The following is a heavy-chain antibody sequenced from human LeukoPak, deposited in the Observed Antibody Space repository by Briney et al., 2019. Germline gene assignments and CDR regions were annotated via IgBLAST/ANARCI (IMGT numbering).Heavy chain of an antibody. CDR2: INPSGDST. D-gene: IGHD3-16*02. CDR1: GYTFTSYS. CDR3: ARGGDDYVWGSYRF. V-gene: IGHV1-46*01. Sequence: GASVKVSCKASGYTFTSYSMHWVRQAPGQGLEWMGIINPSGDSTTYAQKFEGRVTMTRDTSTSTVYMELTSLRSEDTAVYYCARGGDDYVWGSYRFWGQGTLVTVSS. J-gene: IGHJ4*02.